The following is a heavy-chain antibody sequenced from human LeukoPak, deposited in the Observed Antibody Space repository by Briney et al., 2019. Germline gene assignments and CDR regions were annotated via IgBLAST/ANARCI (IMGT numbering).Heavy chain of an antibody. Sequence: KSGGSLRLSCAASGFTFSSYAMSWVRQAPGKGLEWVSAISGSGGSTYYADSVKGRFTISRDNAKNSLYLQMNSLRAEDTAVYYCAREWLELEIGFDYWGQGTLVTVSS. J-gene: IGHJ4*02. CDR2: ISGSGGST. CDR1: GFTFSSYA. D-gene: IGHD5-24*01. CDR3: AREWLELEIGFDY. V-gene: IGHV3-23*01.